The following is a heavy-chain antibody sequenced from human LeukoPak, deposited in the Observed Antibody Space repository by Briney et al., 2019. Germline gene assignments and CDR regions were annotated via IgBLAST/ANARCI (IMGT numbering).Heavy chain of an antibody. Sequence: PGGSLRLSCAASGFTFSSYWMSWVRQAPGEGLEWVANIKQDGTEKYYMDSVKGRFSISRDNAKNSLYLQMNALRAEDTAVCYCARDVRPDYWGQGTLVTVST. J-gene: IGHJ4*02. CDR2: IKQDGTEK. CDR1: GFTFSSYW. V-gene: IGHV3-7*04. CDR3: ARDVRPDY. D-gene: IGHD6-6*01.